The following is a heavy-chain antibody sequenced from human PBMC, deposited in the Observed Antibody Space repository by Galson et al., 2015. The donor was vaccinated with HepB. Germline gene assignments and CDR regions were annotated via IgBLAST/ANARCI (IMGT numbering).Heavy chain of an antibody. V-gene: IGHV3-30*03. CDR2: ISYDGSNK. Sequence: SLRLSCAASGFTFSSYGMHWVRQAPGKGLEWVAVISYDGSNKYYADSVKGRFTISRDNSKNTLYLQMNSLRAEDTAVYYCAILGGPGYSTPPGGARHAFDIWGQGTMVTVSS. J-gene: IGHJ3*02. CDR3: AILGGPGYSTPPGGARHAFDI. D-gene: IGHD5-18*01. CDR1: GFTFSSYG.